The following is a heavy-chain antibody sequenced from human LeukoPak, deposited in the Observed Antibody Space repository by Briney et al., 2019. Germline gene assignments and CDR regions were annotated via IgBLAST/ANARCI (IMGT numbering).Heavy chain of an antibody. D-gene: IGHD1-26*01. CDR3: AKTQWKVGATDYFDY. J-gene: IGHJ4*02. CDR1: GFTVINNY. V-gene: IGHV3-23*01. Sequence: GGSLRLSCAASGFTVINNYMTWVRQAPGKGLEWVSNINDNGGQRHYADSVKGRFTISRDNSKNTLFLQMDSLRAEDTAVYYCAKTQWKVGATDYFDYWGQGILVTVSS. CDR2: INDNGGQR.